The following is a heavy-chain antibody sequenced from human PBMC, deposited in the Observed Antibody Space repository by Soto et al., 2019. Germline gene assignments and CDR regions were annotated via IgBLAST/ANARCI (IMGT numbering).Heavy chain of an antibody. V-gene: IGHV3-30*18. CDR3: AKDDLDYNGYEWSKFYHYGMDV. CDR2: ISYEGNNI. Sequence: GGSLRLSCVASGFTFKTFGMHWVRQAPGKGLEWVGIISYEGNNIYYGDSVKGRFSISRDNSKNTLYLQMNSLRPEDTAVYYCAKDDLDYNGYEWSKFYHYGMDVWGQGTTVTVYS. D-gene: IGHD5-12*01. CDR1: GFTFKTFG. J-gene: IGHJ6*02.